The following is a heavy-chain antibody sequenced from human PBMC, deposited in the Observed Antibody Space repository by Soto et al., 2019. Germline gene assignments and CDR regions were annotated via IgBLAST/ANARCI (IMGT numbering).Heavy chain of an antibody. CDR1: GASLRSGSYY. CDR3: SYGSSFDY. Sequence: QVQLQESGPGLVKPSETLSLICTVSGASLRSGSYYWSWIRQPPGKGLEWIGYISHSGRTNYDPSLKSRLTMSVDTSQNQFSLQLNSVTAPDTAVYYCSYGSSFDYWGQGTLVTVSS. J-gene: IGHJ4*02. CDR2: ISHSGRT. D-gene: IGHD3-10*01. V-gene: IGHV4-61*01.